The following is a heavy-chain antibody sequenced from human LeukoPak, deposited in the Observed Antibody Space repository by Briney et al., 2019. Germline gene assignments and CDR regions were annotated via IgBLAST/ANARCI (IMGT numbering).Heavy chain of an antibody. CDR2: INPNSGAT. CDR3: ARGRYFDWLLVGIDY. V-gene: IGHV1-2*02. CDR1: GYTFTGYY. J-gene: IGHJ4*02. Sequence: ASVKVSCKASGYTFTGYYMHWVRQAPGQGLEWMGWINPNSGATKYAQKFQGRVTMTRDTSISTAYMELSRLRSDDTAVYYCARGRYFDWLLVGIDYWGQGTLVTVSS. D-gene: IGHD3-9*01.